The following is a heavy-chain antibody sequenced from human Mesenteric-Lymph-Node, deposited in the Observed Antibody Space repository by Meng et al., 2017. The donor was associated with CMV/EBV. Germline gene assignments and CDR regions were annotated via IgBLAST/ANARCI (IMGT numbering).Heavy chain of an antibody. J-gene: IGHJ4*02. V-gene: IGHV4-34*01. Sequence: SDTLSLTCAVYGGSFSGYYWSWIRQPPGKGLEWIGEINHSGSTNYNPSLKSRVTISVDTSKNQFSLKLSSVTAADTAVYYCVGYCSSTSCSPKYWGQGTLVTVSS. CDR2: INHSGST. D-gene: IGHD2-2*03. CDR1: GGSFSGYY. CDR3: VGYCSSTSCSPKY.